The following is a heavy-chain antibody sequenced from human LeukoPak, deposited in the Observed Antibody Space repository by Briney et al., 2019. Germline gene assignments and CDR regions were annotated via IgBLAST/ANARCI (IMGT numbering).Heavy chain of an antibody. CDR2: INSDGSST. Sequence: GGSLRLSCAASGFIFSSYWMHWFRQAPGKGLVWVPHINSDGSSTTYADSVKGRFTISRDNAKNTVYLQMNSLRAEDTAVYYCARDPENSSSWYSDYWGQGTLVTVSS. V-gene: IGHV3-74*01. CDR1: GFIFSSYW. D-gene: IGHD6-13*01. J-gene: IGHJ4*02. CDR3: ARDPENSSSWYSDY.